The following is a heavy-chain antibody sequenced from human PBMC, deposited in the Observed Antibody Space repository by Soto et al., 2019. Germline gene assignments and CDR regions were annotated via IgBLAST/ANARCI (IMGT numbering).Heavy chain of an antibody. CDR1: GFTFSSYA. J-gene: IGHJ4*02. D-gene: IGHD2-15*01. V-gene: IGHV3-23*01. Sequence: GGSLRLSCAASGFTFSSYAMSWFRQGPGKGLEWVSAISGSGGSTYYADSVKGRFTISRDNSKNTLYLQMDGLRAEDTAVYYCARYTTYSSGEGLDYWGQGTLVTVSS. CDR2: ISGSGGST. CDR3: ARYTTYSSGEGLDY.